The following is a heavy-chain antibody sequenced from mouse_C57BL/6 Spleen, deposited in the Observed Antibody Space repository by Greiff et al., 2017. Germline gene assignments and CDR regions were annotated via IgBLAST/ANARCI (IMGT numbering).Heavy chain of an antibody. CDR3: ASRQLRLPYDFDY. D-gene: IGHD3-2*02. CDR1: GYSFTGYY. CDR2: INPSTGGT. J-gene: IGHJ2*01. V-gene: IGHV1-42*01. Sequence: VQLQQSGPELVKPGASVKISCKASGYSFTGYYMNWVKQSPEKSLEWIGEINPSTGGTTYNQKFKAKATLTVDKSSSTAYMQLKSLTSEDSAVYYGASRQLRLPYDFDYWGQGTTLTVSS.